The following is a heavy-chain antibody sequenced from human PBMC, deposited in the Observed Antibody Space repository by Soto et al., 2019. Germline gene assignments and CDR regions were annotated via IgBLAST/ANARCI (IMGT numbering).Heavy chain of an antibody. J-gene: IGHJ4*02. CDR1: GFTFSSYA. CDR3: ASSRGIVVVTALDY. D-gene: IGHD2-21*02. Sequence: EVQLLESGGGLVQPGGSLRLSCAASGFTFSSYAMSWVRQAPGKGLEWVSAISGSGGSTYYADSLKGRFTISRDNSKNPPYLQMNRLRAEVTAVYYCASSRGIVVVTALDYWGQGTLVTVSS. CDR2: ISGSGGST. V-gene: IGHV3-23*01.